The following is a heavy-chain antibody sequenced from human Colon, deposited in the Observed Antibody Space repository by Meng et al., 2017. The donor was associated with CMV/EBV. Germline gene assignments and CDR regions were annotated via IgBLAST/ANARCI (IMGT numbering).Heavy chain of an antibody. CDR3: ARDQRYSRDY. CDR2: INTGGNSM. CDR1: GFTFSDFY. Sequence: LSWEAAGFTFSDFYMTWIRQAPGKGLEWVSYINTGGNSMMYADSVKGRFTISRDNTKSSLFLQMDSLTVDDTAVYYCARDQRYSRDYWGQGTVVTVSS. D-gene: IGHD5-18*01. J-gene: IGHJ4*02. V-gene: IGHV3-11*01.